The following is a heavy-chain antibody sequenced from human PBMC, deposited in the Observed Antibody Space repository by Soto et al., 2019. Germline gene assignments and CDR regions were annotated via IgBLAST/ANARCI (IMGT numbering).Heavy chain of an antibody. CDR2: ISGPSIYI. V-gene: IGHV3-21*01. D-gene: IGHD2-8*01. CDR3: ARGFRNGFNV. CDR1: GFTFSGYR. Sequence: EVQLVESGGGLVKPGGSLRLSCVASGFTFSGYRINWVRQAPGKGLEWVSYISGPSIYIYYADSVKGRFTISRDNAKSAVYLQMNSLRAEYTAVYYCARGFRNGFNVWGQGTTVSVSS. J-gene: IGHJ6*02.